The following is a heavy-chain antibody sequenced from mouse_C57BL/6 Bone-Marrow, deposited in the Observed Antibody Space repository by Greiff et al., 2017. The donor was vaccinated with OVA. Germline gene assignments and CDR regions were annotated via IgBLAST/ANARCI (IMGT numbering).Heavy chain of an antibody. CDR2: IDPSDSYT. D-gene: IGHD1-1*01. J-gene: IGHJ1*03. CDR1: GYTFTSYW. V-gene: IGHV1-69*01. CDR3: ARRSTVVATPYWYFDV. Sequence: QVQLQQPGAELVMPGASVKLSCKASGYTFTSYWMHWVKQRPGQGLEWIGEIDPSDSYTNYNQKFKGKSTLTVDKSSSTAYMQLSSLTSEDSAVYYCARRSTVVATPYWYFDVWGTGTPVTGSS.